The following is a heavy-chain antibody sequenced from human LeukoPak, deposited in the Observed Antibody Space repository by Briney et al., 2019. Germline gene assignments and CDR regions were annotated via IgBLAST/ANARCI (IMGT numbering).Heavy chain of an antibody. Sequence: ETLSLTCTVSGGSISSSSYYWGWIRQPPGKGLEGIGRDYDSGSTYYNPYLKSRVTISIDTSKNQFSLKLRSVTAADTALYYCARHDIVVIPAAMPTNFDQWGQGALVTVSS. J-gene: IGHJ4*02. CDR1: GGSISSSSYY. V-gene: IGHV4-39*01. D-gene: IGHD2-2*01. CDR3: ARHDIVVIPAAMPTNFDQ. CDR2: DYDSGST.